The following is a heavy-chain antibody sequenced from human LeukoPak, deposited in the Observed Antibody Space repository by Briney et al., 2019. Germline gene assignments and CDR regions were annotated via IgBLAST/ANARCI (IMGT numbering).Heavy chain of an antibody. V-gene: IGHV3-74*01. CDR3: ARWSYSDQDAFDI. CDR1: GFSFSRYA. D-gene: IGHD4-17*01. CDR2: INSDGTSI. J-gene: IGHJ3*02. Sequence: PGGSLRLSCAASGFSFSRYAMSWVRQAPGKGLMWVSRINSDGTSISYADSVKGRSTISRDNAKNTLYLQMNSLRAEDTAVYYCARWSYSDQDAFDIWGQGTMVTVSS.